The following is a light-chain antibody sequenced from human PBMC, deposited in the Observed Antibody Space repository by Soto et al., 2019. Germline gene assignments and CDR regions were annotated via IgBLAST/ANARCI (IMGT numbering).Light chain of an antibody. Sequence: QSALTQPASVSGSPGQSITISCTGTSNEIGTYNYVSWYQHHPDKAPKLMIYDVSHRPSGVSNCFSGSKSGNTASLTISGLQAEDEADYYCSSYTSSTTYVFGTGTKVTVL. CDR2: DVS. J-gene: IGLJ1*01. V-gene: IGLV2-14*03. CDR1: SNEIGTYNY. CDR3: SSYTSSTTYV.